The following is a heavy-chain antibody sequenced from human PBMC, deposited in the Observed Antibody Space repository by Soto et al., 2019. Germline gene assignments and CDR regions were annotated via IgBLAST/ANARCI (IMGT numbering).Heavy chain of an antibody. D-gene: IGHD3-16*01. CDR3: ARSGGAIGGATKYFYYAMDV. V-gene: IGHV1-46*04. CDR1: GYNFTSYY. Sequence: QVQLVQSGAEMKKPGASARVSCKASGYNFTSYYIHWVRQAPGQGLEWVGIINPNGGSTGYAHTLQGRITMTRDQSTNTVSLELSSLRSEDTAVYYCARSGGAIGGATKYFYYAMDVWGQGTTVTVS. CDR2: INPNGGST. J-gene: IGHJ6*02.